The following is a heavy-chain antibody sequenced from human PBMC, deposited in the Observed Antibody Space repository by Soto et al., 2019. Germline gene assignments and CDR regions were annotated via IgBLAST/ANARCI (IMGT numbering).Heavy chain of an antibody. J-gene: IGHJ3*02. D-gene: IGHD4-17*01. Sequence: SETLSLTCTVSGGSMSRGDYYWSWIRQPPGKGLEWIGFIYHTGSTYYSPSLKNRVAISVDTSKNQFSLKLSSVTAADTAVYFCARDPLYDYGDLSHVFXIWGQGTMVTVSS. CDR3: ARDPLYDYGDLSHVFXI. CDR1: GGSMSRGDYY. CDR2: IYHTGST. V-gene: IGHV4-30-4*01.